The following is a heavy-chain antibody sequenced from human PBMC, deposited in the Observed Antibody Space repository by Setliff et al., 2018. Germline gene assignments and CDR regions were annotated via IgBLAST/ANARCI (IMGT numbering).Heavy chain of an antibody. CDR3: ARNWVTAQHYYYGMDV. CDR1: GFTFRSYA. D-gene: IGHD2-21*02. CDR2: ISYDGSNK. Sequence: PGGSLRLSCAASGFTFRSYAMSWVRQAPGKGLEWVAVISYDGSNKFYGDSVKGRFTISRDNSKNTLYLQMDSLRAEDTAVYYCARNWVTAQHYYYGMDVWGQGTTVTVSS. V-gene: IGHV3-30*03. J-gene: IGHJ6*02.